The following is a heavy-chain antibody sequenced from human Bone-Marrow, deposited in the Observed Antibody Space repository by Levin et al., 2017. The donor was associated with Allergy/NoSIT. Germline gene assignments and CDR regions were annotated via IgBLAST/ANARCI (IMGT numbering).Heavy chain of an antibody. CDR3: ARVGGWSGDY. V-gene: IGHV4-34*01. Sequence: PSETLSLTCAVYGGSFSGYYWSWIRQPPGKGLEWIGEINHSGSTNYNPSLKSRVTISVDTSKNQFSLKLSSVTAADTAVYYCARVGGWSGDYWGQGTLVTVSS. J-gene: IGHJ4*02. CDR1: GGSFSGYY. CDR2: INHSGST. D-gene: IGHD6-19*01.